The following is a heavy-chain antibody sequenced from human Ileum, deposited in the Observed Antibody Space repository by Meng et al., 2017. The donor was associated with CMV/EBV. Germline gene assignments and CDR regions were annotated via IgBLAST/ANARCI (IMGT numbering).Heavy chain of an antibody. CDR3: AVGGGGPYCTNGVCYGFDY. V-gene: IGHV4-59*01. CDR2: IYYSGST. Sequence: SETLSLTCTVSGGSISSYYWSWIRQPPGKGLEWIGYIYYSGSTNYNPSLKSRVTISVDTSKNQFSLKLRSVAAADRAVYYGAVGGGGPYCTNGVCYGFDYWGQGTLVTVSS. CDR1: GGSISSYY. D-gene: IGHD2-8*01. J-gene: IGHJ4*02.